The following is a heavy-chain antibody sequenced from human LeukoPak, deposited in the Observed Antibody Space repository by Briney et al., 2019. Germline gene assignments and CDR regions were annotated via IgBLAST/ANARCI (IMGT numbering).Heavy chain of an antibody. CDR3: CLKYCRGGRCPQAAWFDP. D-gene: IGHD2-15*01. V-gene: IGHV1-69*01. J-gene: IGHJ5*02. Sequence: AASVKLSCKASGGTFSSYANSWVRQAPGQGLEWMGGIIPIFGTANYAQKFQRRVAITPDESTSTACMGRSSLRSYDTDMYYCCLKYCRGGRCPQAAWFDPWGQGNLVNV. CDR1: GGTFSSYA. CDR2: IIPIFGTA.